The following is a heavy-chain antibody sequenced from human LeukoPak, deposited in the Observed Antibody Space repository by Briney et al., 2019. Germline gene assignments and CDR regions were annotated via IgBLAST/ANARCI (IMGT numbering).Heavy chain of an antibody. Sequence: SETLSLTCTVSGGSTTNYYWTWIRQPPRQGLELIGYIYAGANAEYSPFLRSRVTISVDTSKNQFSLNLKSATAADTAVYYCARGGLYANIRYDYWGQGALVAVSS. V-gene: IGHV4-59*01. CDR3: ARGGLYANIRYDY. D-gene: IGHD3/OR15-3a*01. CDR1: GGSTTNYY. CDR2: IYAGANA. J-gene: IGHJ4*02.